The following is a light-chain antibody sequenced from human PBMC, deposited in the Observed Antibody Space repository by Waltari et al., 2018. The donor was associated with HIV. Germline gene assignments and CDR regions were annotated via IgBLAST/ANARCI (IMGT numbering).Light chain of an antibody. CDR2: EVS. J-gene: IGLJ3*02. CDR3: SSYAGSNTWV. V-gene: IGLV2-8*01. Sequence: QSALTQPPSASGSTGQSVTISCTGTNRDVGGYNYVSWYQQSPGRAPKFVIYEVSRRPSGVPDRFFGSKSGNTASLTVSGLQADDEADYYCSSYAGSNTWVFGGGTRLTVL. CDR1: NRDVGGYNY.